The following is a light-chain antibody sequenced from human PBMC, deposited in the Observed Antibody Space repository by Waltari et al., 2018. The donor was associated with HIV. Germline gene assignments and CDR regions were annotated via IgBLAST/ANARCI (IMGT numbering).Light chain of an antibody. CDR1: QSVSSY. Sequence: EIVLTQSPATLSLSPGERATLSCRASQSVSSYLAWYHQKPGQAPRLLIYDASNRATGIPARFSGSGSGTDFTLTISSLEPEDFAVYYCQQRSIWPLITFGQGTRLEIK. CDR3: QQRSIWPLIT. V-gene: IGKV3-11*01. J-gene: IGKJ5*01. CDR2: DAS.